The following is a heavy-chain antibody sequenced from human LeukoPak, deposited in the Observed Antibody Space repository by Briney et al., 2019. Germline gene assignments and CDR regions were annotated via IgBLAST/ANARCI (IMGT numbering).Heavy chain of an antibody. V-gene: IGHV1-69*13. CDR1: GGTFSSYA. J-gene: IGHJ4*02. D-gene: IGHD1-26*01. CDR3: ARELLEWELVY. Sequence: ASVTVSCKASGGTFSSYAISWVRQAPGQGLEWMGGIIPIFGTANYAQKFQGRVTITADESTSTAYVELSSLRSEDTAVYYCARELLEWELVYWGQGTLVTVSS. CDR2: IIPIFGTA.